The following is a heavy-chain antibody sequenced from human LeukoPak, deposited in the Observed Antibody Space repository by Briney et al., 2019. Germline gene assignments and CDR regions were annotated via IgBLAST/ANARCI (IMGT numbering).Heavy chain of an antibody. CDR3: ARDRIAARRGYFDY. CDR2: IYTSGST. Sequence: SETLSLTCTVSGGSISSYYWSWIRQPAGKGLEWIGRIYTSGSTNYNPSLKSRVTISVDTSKNQFSLKLSSVTAADTAVYYCARDRIAARRGYFDYWGQGTLVTVSS. D-gene: IGHD6-6*01. J-gene: IGHJ4*02. CDR1: GGSISSYY. V-gene: IGHV4-4*07.